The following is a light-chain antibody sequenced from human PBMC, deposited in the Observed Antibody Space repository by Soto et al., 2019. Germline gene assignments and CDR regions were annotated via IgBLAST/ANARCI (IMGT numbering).Light chain of an antibody. CDR1: SGNIARNY. Sequence: NFMLTQPHSVSESPGKTVTISCSRSSGNIARNYVQWYQQRPGSAPTTVIYEDNQRPSGVPDRFSGSIDRSSNSASLTISGLRTEDEADYYCQSSDRDNQGVFGGGTKLTVL. CDR3: QSSDRDNQGV. J-gene: IGLJ3*02. CDR2: EDN. V-gene: IGLV6-57*03.